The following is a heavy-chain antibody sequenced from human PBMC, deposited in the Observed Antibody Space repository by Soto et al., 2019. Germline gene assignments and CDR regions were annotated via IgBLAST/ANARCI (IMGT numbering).Heavy chain of an antibody. Sequence: QLQLQESGPGLVKPSETLSLTCTVSGGSISSSSYYWGWIRQPPGKRLEWIGSIYYSGSTYYNPSRKSRVTIFDDTSKNQISLKLCSVTAVDTAVYYRARHKGAGVRGVNNVNYFDYWGQGTLVTVS. V-gene: IGHV4-39*01. CDR2: IYYSGST. J-gene: IGHJ4*02. D-gene: IGHD3-10*01. CDR1: GGSISSSSYY. CDR3: ARHKGAGVRGVNNVNYFDY.